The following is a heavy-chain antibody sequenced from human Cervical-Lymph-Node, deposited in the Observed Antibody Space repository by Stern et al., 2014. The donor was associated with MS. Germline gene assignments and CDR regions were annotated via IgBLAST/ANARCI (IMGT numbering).Heavy chain of an antibody. J-gene: IGHJ4*02. D-gene: IGHD2-15*01. V-gene: IGHV3-30*18. CDR2: ISHDGSNK. CDR1: RFTFSTHA. Sequence: VQLEESGGGVVQPGRSLRLSCAASRFTFSTHAMHWVRQAPGKGLEWVAVISHDGSNKYYAGSVQGRFTISRDNSKNTLYLQMNSLKPEDTAVYYCTKGIFGAYCNGGSCQYFDFWGQGTLVTVSS. CDR3: TKGIFGAYCNGGSCQYFDF.